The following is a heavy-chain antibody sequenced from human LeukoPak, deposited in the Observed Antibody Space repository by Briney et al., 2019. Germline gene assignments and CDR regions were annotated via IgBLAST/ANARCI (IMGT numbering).Heavy chain of an antibody. CDR3: ARYPDCSSTSCYGWYYYYYMDV. Sequence: SKTLSLTCTVSGGSISSSSYYWGWIRQPPGKGLEWIGSIYYSGSTYYNPSLKSRVTISVDTSKNQFSLKLSSVTAADTAVYYCARYPDCSSTSCYGWYYYYYMDVWGKGTTVTVSS. J-gene: IGHJ6*03. V-gene: IGHV4-39*01. CDR2: IYYSGST. D-gene: IGHD2-2*01. CDR1: GGSISSSSYY.